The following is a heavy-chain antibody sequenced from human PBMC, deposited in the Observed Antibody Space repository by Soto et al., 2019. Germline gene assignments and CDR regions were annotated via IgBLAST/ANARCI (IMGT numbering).Heavy chain of an antibody. CDR1: GFTFSSAW. V-gene: IGHV3-15*07. CDR3: AADLANDKDPHAY. J-gene: IGHJ4*02. CDR2: IKSRHDGGTT. Sequence: GGSLRLSCAASGFTFSSAWMNWVRQAPGKGLEWVGLIKSRHDGGTTDYAAPVKGRFSISRDDSRNTLYLQMNSLITEDTAVYYCAADLANDKDPHAYWTQGTLDTGS.